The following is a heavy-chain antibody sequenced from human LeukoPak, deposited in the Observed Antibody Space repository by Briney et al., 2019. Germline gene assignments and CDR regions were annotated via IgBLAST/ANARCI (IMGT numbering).Heavy chain of an antibody. D-gene: IGHD2-2*01. CDR2: ISYDGSNK. V-gene: IGHV3-30*03. CDR3: ARGYCSSTTCPPFDY. Sequence: AGRSLRLSCAASGFTFSSYGMHWVRQAPGKGLEWVAVISYDGSNKYYADSVKGRFTISRDNSKNTLYLQMNSLRAEDAAVYYCARGYCSSTTCPPFDYWGQGTLVTVSS. CDR1: GFTFSSYG. J-gene: IGHJ4*02.